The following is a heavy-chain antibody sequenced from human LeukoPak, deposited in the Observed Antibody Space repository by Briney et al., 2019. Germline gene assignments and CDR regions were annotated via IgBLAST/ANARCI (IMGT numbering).Heavy chain of an antibody. CDR3: ARDPGTATRGFHMDV. D-gene: IGHD6-13*01. CDR1: GLTFSNYD. Sequence: GGSLRLSCEASGLTFSNYDMHWVRQAPGKGLEWLSLIWSDGRIEQYAASVKGRITISRDNSKNTVYLQMNSLRGEDTAVYYCARDPGTATRGFHMDVWGKGTRITVSS. CDR2: IWSDGRIE. J-gene: IGHJ6*03. V-gene: IGHV3-33*01.